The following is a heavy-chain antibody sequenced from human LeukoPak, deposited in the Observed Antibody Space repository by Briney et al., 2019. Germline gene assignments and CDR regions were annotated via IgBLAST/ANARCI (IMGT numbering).Heavy chain of an antibody. V-gene: IGHV4-59*01. CDR1: GGSISSYY. CDR3: ARMDCVSTSCPFDY. CDR2: ISDSGNT. D-gene: IGHD2-2*01. Sequence: SETLSLTCSVSGGSISSYYWSRIRQSPGKGLEWIGYISDSGNTNYDPSLKSRVSISVDTSKNQLSLKLRSVTAADTAVYYCARMDCVSTSCPFDYWGQGTLVTVSS. J-gene: IGHJ4*02.